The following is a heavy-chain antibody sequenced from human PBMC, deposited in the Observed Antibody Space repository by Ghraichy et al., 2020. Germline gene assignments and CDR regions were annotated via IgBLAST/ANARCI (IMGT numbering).Heavy chain of an antibody. V-gene: IGHV3-11*03. J-gene: IGHJ4*02. CDR2: ISGSRTFI. CDR3: VRFNDGWYYFDD. Sequence: GGSLRLSCAASGFNFNDYYMSWVRQAPGKGLEWISYISGSRTFIKYVDSVKGRFTISRDNVKKSLYLQMNSLRADDTAIYYCVRFNDGWYYFDDWGQGTLVTVSS. D-gene: IGHD6-19*01. CDR1: GFNFNDYY.